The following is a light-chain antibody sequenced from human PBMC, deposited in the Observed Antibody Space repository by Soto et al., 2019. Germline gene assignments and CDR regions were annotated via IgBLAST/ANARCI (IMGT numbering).Light chain of an antibody. CDR2: AAS. CDR1: QGLSSY. J-gene: IGKJ4*01. Sequence: IQLTQSPSSLSASVGDRVTITCRASQGLSSYLAWYQQKPGKAPKLLIYAASSLESGVPSRFSGSGSGTDFTLTISRLQPEDFATYYCQQLKSYPLAFGGGTKVEIK. V-gene: IGKV1-9*01. CDR3: QQLKSYPLA.